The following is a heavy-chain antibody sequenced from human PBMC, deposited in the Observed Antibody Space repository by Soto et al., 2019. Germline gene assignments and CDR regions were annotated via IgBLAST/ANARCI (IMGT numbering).Heavy chain of an antibody. D-gene: IGHD3-22*01. Sequence: GGSLRLSCAASGFTFSSYDMHWVRQATGKGLEWVSAIGTAGDTYYPGSVKGRFTISRENAKNSLYLQMNSLRAGDTAVYYCARGLNYYDSSGYHYAVYYYGMDVWGQGTTVTAP. CDR3: ARGLNYYDSSGYHYAVYYYGMDV. CDR2: IGTAGDT. V-gene: IGHV3-13*01. J-gene: IGHJ6*02. CDR1: GFTFSSYD.